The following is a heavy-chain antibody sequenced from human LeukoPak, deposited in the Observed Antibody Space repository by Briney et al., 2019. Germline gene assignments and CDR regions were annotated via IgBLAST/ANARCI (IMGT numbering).Heavy chain of an antibody. D-gene: IGHD2-2*01. CDR3: AKGPGGSGTSRYTMDV. V-gene: IGHV3-30-3*01. J-gene: IGHJ6*02. CDR2: ISYDGSNK. CDR1: GFTFSSYA. Sequence: GRSLRLSCAASGFTFSSYAIHWVRQAPGKGLEWVAVISYDGSNKYYADSVKGRFTISRDNSKNTLYLQMNTLRAEDTAVYYCAKGPGGSGTSRYTMDVWGQGTTVTVSS.